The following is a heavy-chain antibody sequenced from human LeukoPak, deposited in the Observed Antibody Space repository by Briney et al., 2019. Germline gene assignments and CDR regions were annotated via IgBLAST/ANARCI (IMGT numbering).Heavy chain of an antibody. Sequence: GGSLRLSCAASGFTFSSYSMNWVRRAPGKGLERVGRIKSKTDGGTTDYAAPVKGRFTISRDDSKNTLYLQMNSLKTEDTAVYYCTTALAAVAVNYYYYGMDVWGQGTTVTVSS. V-gene: IGHV3-15*07. CDR1: GFTFSSYS. CDR2: IKSKTDGGTT. D-gene: IGHD6-19*01. CDR3: TTALAAVAVNYYYYGMDV. J-gene: IGHJ6*02.